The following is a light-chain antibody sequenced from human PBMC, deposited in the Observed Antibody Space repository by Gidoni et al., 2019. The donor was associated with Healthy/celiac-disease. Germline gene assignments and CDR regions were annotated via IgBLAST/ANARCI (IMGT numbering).Light chain of an antibody. CDR2: AAS. CDR1: QGISSY. J-gene: IGKJ4*01. CDR3: QQYYSYPRLT. V-gene: IGKV1-8*01. Sequence: AIRMTQYPSLFSASTGDRVNITCMASQGISSYLAWYQQKPGKAPKLLIYAASTLQSGVPSRFIVSGSGTDFTLTISCLQSEDFATYYCQQYYSYPRLTFGGGTKVEIK.